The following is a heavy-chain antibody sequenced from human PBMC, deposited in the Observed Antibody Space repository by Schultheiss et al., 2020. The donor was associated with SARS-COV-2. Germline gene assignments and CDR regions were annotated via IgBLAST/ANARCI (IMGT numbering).Heavy chain of an antibody. D-gene: IGHD2-2*01. V-gene: IGHV4-59*08. CDR1: GGSISSFY. Sequence: SETLSLTCTVSGGSISSFYWNWIRQPPGKGLEWIAYVHYSGSTNYNPSLKSRVTMSVDTSKNQFSLKVSSVTAADTAVYYCAGLLWGQPAAIGYWGQGTLVTVSS. CDR2: VHYSGST. CDR3: AGLLWGQPAAIGY. J-gene: IGHJ4*02.